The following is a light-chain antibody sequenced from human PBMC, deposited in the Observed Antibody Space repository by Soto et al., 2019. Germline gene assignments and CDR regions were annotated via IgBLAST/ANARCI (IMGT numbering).Light chain of an antibody. Sequence: IKMTQSPSSVSASVGDTVTLSCQTSHGVSGWLAWYQQKPGKAPTLLIYTVSNLQSGVTSRFSGSGSGTDFSLTITNRQPEDFATYFCQQGKTFPFTFGPGTKVEVK. CDR1: HGVSGW. CDR3: QQGKTFPFT. CDR2: TVS. V-gene: IGKV1-12*01. J-gene: IGKJ3*01.